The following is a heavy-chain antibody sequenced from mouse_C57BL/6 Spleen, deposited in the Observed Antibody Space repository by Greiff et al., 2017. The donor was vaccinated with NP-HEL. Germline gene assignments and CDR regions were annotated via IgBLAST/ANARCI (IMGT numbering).Heavy chain of an antibody. CDR2: ISDGGSYT. J-gene: IGHJ1*03. V-gene: IGHV5-4*03. Sequence: EVMLVESGGGLVKPGGSLKLSCAASGFTFSSYAMSWVRQTPEKRLEWVATISDGGSYTYYPDNVKGRFTISRDNAKNNLYLQMRHLKSEDTAMYYCARGWLLRGVDFDVWGTGTTVTVSS. CDR3: ARGWLLRGVDFDV. CDR1: GFTFSSYA. D-gene: IGHD2-3*01.